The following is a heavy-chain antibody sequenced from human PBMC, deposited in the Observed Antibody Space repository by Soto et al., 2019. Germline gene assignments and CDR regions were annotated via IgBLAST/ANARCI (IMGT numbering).Heavy chain of an antibody. CDR2: ISAHNGNT. D-gene: IGHD4-17*01. CDR1: GYTFTSYG. V-gene: IGHV1-18*01. CDR3: ARGTYGHY. J-gene: IGHJ4*02. Sequence: QVHLVQSGAEVKKPGASVKVSCKASGYTFTSYGITWVRQAPGQGLEWMGWISAHNGNTDYAQKLQGRVIVTRDTSTSTAYMDLRGLISDDPAVYYWARGTYGHYWGQGALVTVSS.